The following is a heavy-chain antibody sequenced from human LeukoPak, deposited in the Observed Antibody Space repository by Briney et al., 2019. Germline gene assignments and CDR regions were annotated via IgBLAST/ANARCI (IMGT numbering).Heavy chain of an antibody. Sequence: PSETLSLTCTVSGGSISSYYWSWIRQPPGKGLEWIGYIYYSGSTNYNPSLKSRVTISVDTSKNQFSLKLSSVTAADTAVYYCARDSNSGWYRDAFDISGQGTMVTVSS. CDR1: GGSISSYY. J-gene: IGHJ3*02. CDR2: IYYSGST. CDR3: ARDSNSGWYRDAFDI. D-gene: IGHD6-19*01. V-gene: IGHV4-59*01.